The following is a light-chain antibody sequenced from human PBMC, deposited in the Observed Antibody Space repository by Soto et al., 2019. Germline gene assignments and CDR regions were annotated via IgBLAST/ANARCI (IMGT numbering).Light chain of an antibody. CDR2: GAS. Sequence: EIVLTQSPGTLSLSPGERHTLSCRASQSVSSSYLAWYQQKTGQAPSLLIYGASRRATGIPDRFSGSGSGTDFTLTISRLEPEDFPVYYCQQYDSSPITFGQGTRLGL. CDR1: QSVSSSY. V-gene: IGKV3-20*01. J-gene: IGKJ5*01. CDR3: QQYDSSPIT.